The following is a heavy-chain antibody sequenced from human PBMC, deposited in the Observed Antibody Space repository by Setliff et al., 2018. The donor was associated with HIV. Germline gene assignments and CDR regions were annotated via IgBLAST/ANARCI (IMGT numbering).Heavy chain of an antibody. CDR2: INHSGST. V-gene: IGHV4-34*01. CDR1: GGSFSAYY. J-gene: IGHJ3*02. Sequence: SETLSLTCAVYGGSFSAYYWSWIRQPPGKGLEWIGEINHSGSTAYNPSLKSRVTVSVDTPKNQFSLKLRSVAAADTAVYFCARAEAGAFDIWGPGTMVTVSS. CDR3: ARAEAGAFDI. D-gene: IGHD6-19*01.